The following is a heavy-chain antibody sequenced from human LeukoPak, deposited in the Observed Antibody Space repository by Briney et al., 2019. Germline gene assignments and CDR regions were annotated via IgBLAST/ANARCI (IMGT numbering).Heavy chain of an antibody. V-gene: IGHV3-23*01. CDR2: ISASGGVT. D-gene: IGHD3-22*01. J-gene: IGHJ4*02. CDR1: GFTFSSYA. Sequence: GGSLRLSCAASGFTFSSYAMSWVRQAPGKGLEWVSGISASGGVTDYVDSVEGRFTISRDNSKNTLTLQMESLRGDDTAVYYCAKKPGYYDSSDYSYFDSWGQGTLVTVTS. CDR3: AKKPGYYDSSDYSYFDS.